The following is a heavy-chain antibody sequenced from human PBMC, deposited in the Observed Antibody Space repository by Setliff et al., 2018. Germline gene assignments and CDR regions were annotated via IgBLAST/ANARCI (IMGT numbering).Heavy chain of an antibody. CDR1: GFTFTNYW. CDR2: IKQDESEK. CDR3: ATSDWYAFDI. Sequence: GGSLRLSCAASGFTFTNYWINWVRQAPGKGLEWVANIKQDESEKHYVGSVEGRFTISRDNARNSVYLQMNSLRAEDAAVYYCATSDWYAFDIWGQGTMVTVSS. J-gene: IGHJ3*02. V-gene: IGHV3-7*01. D-gene: IGHD6-19*01.